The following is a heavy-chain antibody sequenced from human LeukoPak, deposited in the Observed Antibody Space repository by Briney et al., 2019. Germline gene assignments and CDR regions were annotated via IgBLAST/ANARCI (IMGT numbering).Heavy chain of an antibody. CDR1: GGSFSGYY. CDR3: ARALVVPAAIYY. CDR2: INHSGST. J-gene: IGHJ4*02. D-gene: IGHD2-2*02. V-gene: IGHV4-34*01. Sequence: SETLSLTCAVYGGSFSGYYWSWIRQPPGKGLEWIGEINHSGSTNYNPSLKSRVTISVDTSKNQFSLKLSSVTAADTVVYYCARALVVPAAIYYWGQGTLVTVSS.